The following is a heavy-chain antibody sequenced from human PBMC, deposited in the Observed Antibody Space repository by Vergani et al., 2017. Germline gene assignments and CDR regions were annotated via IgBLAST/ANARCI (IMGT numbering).Heavy chain of an antibody. J-gene: IGHJ4*02. CDR1: GGSFSGYY. CDR2: INHSGST. Sequence: QVQLQQWGAGLLKPSETLSLTCAVYGGSFSGYYWSWIRQPPGKGLEWIGEINHSGSTNYNPALKSRVTISVDRSKNQFSRKLSSVTAADTAVYYCARLSGKKLQVWMGPGREPGPHPYFDYWGQGTLVTVSS. D-gene: IGHD1-26*01. V-gene: IGHV4-34*01. CDR3: ARLSGKKLQVWMGPGREPGPHPYFDY.